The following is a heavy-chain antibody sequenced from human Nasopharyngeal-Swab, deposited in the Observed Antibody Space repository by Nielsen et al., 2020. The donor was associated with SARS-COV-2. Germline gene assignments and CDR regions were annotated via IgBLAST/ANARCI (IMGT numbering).Heavy chain of an antibody. CDR2: MTPNNGAT. Sequence: ASVKVSCKASDYSFNKKTVSWVRQGPGQGLEWMGWMTPNNGATGYAQKFQGRVTLTWDTSISTAYMELSSLRSEDTAVYYCTRGVPDFGYWGQGTLVTVSS. CDR3: TRGVPDFGY. CDR1: DYSFNKKT. V-gene: IGHV1-8*01. J-gene: IGHJ4*02.